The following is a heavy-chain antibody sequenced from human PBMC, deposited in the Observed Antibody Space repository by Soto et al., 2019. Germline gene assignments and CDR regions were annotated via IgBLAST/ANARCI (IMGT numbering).Heavy chain of an antibody. CDR2: IYYSGST. Sequence: PSETLSLTCDVSGYSISSGFYWDWIRQPPGEGLEWIGYIYYSGSTNYNPSLKSRVTISVDTSKNQFSLKLSSVTAADTAVYYCARGLSRLEWPPAAPTTDAFDIWGQGTMVTVSS. D-gene: IGHD3-3*01. CDR1: GYSISSGFY. CDR3: ARGLSRLEWPPAAPTTDAFDI. V-gene: IGHV4-61*01. J-gene: IGHJ3*02.